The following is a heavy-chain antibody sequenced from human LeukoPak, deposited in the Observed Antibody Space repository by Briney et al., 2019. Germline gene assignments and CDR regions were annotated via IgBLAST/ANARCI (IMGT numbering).Heavy chain of an antibody. CDR2: ISQDSSNR. Sequence: PGGSLRLSCAASGFTFRNYVLHWVRQAPGRGLEWVTPISQDSSNRHYADSVKGRFTISRDNSKNTLHLEMNSLRDEDTAVYFCARENDAFDIWGQGTMVTVSS. CDR3: ARENDAFDI. CDR1: GFTFRNYV. V-gene: IGHV3-30*04. J-gene: IGHJ3*02.